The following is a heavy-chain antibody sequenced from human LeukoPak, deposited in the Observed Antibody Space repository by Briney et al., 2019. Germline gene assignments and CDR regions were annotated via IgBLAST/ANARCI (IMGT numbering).Heavy chain of an antibody. CDR3: ARAGLQQLGWAYAFDI. Sequence: SGTLSLTCAVSGGSISSSNWWSWVRQPPGKGLEWIGEIYHSGSTNYNPSLKSRVTISVDKSKNQFSLKLSSVTAADTAVYYCARAGLQQLGWAYAFDIWGQGTMVSVSS. J-gene: IGHJ3*02. CDR2: IYHSGST. D-gene: IGHD6-13*01. V-gene: IGHV4-4*02. CDR1: GGSISSSNW.